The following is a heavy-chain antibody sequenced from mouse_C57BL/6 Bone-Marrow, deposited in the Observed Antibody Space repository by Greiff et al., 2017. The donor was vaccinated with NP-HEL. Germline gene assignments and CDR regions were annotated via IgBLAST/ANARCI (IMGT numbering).Heavy chain of an antibody. CDR1: GFNIKDDY. V-gene: IGHV14-4*01. CDR2: IDPENGDT. CDR3: MGSSTFDV. D-gene: IGHD5-1*01. Sequence: EVQLKESGAELVRPGASVKLSCTASGFNIKDDYMHWVKQRPEQGLEWIGWIDPENGDTEYASKFQGKATITADTSSNTAYLQLSSLTSEDTAVYYCMGSSTFDVWGTGTTVTVSS. J-gene: IGHJ1*03.